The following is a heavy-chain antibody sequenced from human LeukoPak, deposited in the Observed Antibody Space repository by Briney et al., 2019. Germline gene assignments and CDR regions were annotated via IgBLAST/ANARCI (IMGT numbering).Heavy chain of an antibody. CDR3: ARGYSGSYPPN. V-gene: IGHV1-2*02. D-gene: IGHD1-26*01. Sequence: ASVKVSCKASGYTFTGYYMHWVRQAPGQGREWMGWINPNSGGTNYAQKFTGRVSMTRDTSISTAYMELSRLISDDTAVYYCARGYSGSYPPNWGQGTLVTVSS. CDR1: GYTFTGYY. J-gene: IGHJ4*02. CDR2: INPNSGGT.